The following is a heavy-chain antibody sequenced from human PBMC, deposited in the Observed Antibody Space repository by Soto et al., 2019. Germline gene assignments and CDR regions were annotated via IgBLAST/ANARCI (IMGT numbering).Heavy chain of an antibody. CDR2: IVVGSGNT. CDR1: GFTFTSSA. V-gene: IGHV1-58*02. D-gene: IGHD2-15*01. Sequence: ASVKVSCKASGFTFTSSAMQWVRQARGQRLEWIGWIVVGSGNTNYAQKFQERVTITRDMSTSTAYMELSSLRSEDTAVYYCAALGCSGGSCYSEVAFDIWGQGXMVTVS. J-gene: IGHJ3*02. CDR3: AALGCSGGSCYSEVAFDI.